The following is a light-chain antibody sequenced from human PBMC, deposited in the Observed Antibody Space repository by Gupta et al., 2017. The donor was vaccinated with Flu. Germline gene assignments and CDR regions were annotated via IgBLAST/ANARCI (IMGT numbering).Light chain of an antibody. CDR1: SSDVGGYDY. J-gene: IGLJ3*02. CDR3: SSYTNTNTVDV. Sequence: IAISCTGTSSDVGGYDYVSWYQQHPGKAPELMIFEVSRRPSRISDRFSGSKSGNTASLTIAGLRAEDEAYYYCSSYTNTNTVDVFGGGTKLTVL. CDR2: EVS. V-gene: IGLV2-14*01.